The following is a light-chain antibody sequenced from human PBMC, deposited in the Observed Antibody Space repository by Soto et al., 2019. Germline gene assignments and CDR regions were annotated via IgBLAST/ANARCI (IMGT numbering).Light chain of an antibody. J-gene: IGLJ3*02. CDR1: SSDVGGYNH. CDR2: EVN. CDR3: ASYTTTSTLWV. V-gene: IGLV2-14*01. Sequence: QSALTQPASVSGSPGQSITISCTGTSSDVGGYNHVSWYQHHTGKAPKVIIFEVNNRPSGISTRFSGSKSGNTASLTISGLQAEDEADYYCASYTTTSTLWVFGGGTKLTVL.